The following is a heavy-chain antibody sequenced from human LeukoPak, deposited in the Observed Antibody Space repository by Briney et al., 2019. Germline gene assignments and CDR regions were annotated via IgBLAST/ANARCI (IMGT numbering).Heavy chain of an antibody. CDR2: ISGSGGST. CDR1: GGTFSSYA. Sequence: GASVKVSCKASGGTFSSYAMSWVRQAPGKGLEWVSAISGSGGSTYYADSVKGRFTISRDNSKNTLYLQMNSLRAEDTAVYYCAKDRRSSSGYLSDGYWGQGTLVTVSS. CDR3: AKDRRSSSGYLSDGY. J-gene: IGHJ4*02. V-gene: IGHV3-23*01. D-gene: IGHD6-19*01.